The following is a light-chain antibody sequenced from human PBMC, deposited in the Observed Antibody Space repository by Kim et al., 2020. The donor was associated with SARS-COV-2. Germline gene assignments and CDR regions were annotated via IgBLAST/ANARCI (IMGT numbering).Light chain of an antibody. CDR3: QSADSSNSYWV. V-gene: IGLV3-25*03. CDR2: KDS. CDR1: ALSKQY. Sequence: SYELTQPPSVSVSPGQTARITCSGDALSKQYAYWYQQKPGQAPVLLTYKDSERPSGIPERFSGSSSGTKVTLTISGVQAEDVADYYCQSADSSNSYWVFGGGTKVTVL. J-gene: IGLJ3*02.